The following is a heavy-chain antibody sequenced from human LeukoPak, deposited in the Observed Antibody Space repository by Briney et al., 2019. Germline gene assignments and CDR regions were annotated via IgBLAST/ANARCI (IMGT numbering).Heavy chain of an antibody. J-gene: IGHJ4*02. Sequence: PGGSLRLSCAASGFTFSSYWMSWVRQAPGKGREWVANMKYDGSEKYYVDSVKGRFTISRDNAKNSLYLQMNSLRAEDTAVYYCARDREAAGLFLDYWGQGTLVTVS. V-gene: IGHV3-7*01. D-gene: IGHD6-13*01. CDR1: GFTFSSYW. CDR3: ARDREAAGLFLDY. CDR2: MKYDGSEK.